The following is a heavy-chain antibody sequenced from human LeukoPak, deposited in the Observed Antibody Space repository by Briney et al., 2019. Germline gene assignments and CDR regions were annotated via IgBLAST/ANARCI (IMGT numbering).Heavy chain of an antibody. CDR2: IYSGGTT. Sequence: GGSLRLSCAASGFTVSSNYMSWVRQAPGKGLEWVSVIYSGGTTYYADSVKGRFTISRDISKNTLYLQMNSLRAEDTAVYYCAQDWGLNRRVVTALDNWGQGTLVTVSS. CDR1: GFTVSSNY. J-gene: IGHJ4*02. D-gene: IGHD2-21*02. CDR3: AQDWGLNRRVVTALDN. V-gene: IGHV3-53*05.